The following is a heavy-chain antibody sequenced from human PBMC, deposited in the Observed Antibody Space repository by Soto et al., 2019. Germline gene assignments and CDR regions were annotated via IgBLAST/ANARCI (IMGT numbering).Heavy chain of an antibody. V-gene: IGHV3-30*03. CDR1: GFTFSSYG. D-gene: IGHD3-3*01. CDR3: ASERLAVLRSVLDY. CDR2: ISYDGSNK. Sequence: GGSLRLSCAASGFTFSSYGMHWVRHAPGKGLEWVALISYDGSNKYYADSVKGRFTISRDNSKNTLYLQMNSLRTEDTTVYYCASERLAVLRSVLDYWGQGTLVTVSS. J-gene: IGHJ4*02.